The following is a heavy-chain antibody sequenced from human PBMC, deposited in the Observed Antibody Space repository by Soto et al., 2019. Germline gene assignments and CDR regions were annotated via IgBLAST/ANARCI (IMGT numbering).Heavy chain of an antibody. Sequence: PSETLSLTCTVSGGSISSSSYYWGWIRQPPGKGLEWIGSIYYSGSTYYNPSLKSRVTISVDTSKNQFSLKLSSVTAADTAVYFCSRGRDPHKGGRTWGQGTLVTSPQ. J-gene: IGHJ5*02. CDR2: IYYSGST. CDR1: GGSISSSSYY. V-gene: IGHV4-39*01. D-gene: IGHD1-26*01. CDR3: SRGRDPHKGGRT.